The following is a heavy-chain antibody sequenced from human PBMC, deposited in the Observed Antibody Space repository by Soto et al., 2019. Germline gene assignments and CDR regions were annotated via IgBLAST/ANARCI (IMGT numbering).Heavy chain of an antibody. D-gene: IGHD6-13*01. CDR3: VASLAASGLNWLDP. Sequence: LSLTCIVSGGSISEKYWNWVRQPPGKGLEWIGLIFANGHTDYNPSLKSRVTMSVDASKNQFSLRLTSMTAADTAVYYCVASLAASGLNWLDPWGRGTLVTFSS. V-gene: IGHV4-4*07. J-gene: IGHJ5*02. CDR2: IFANGHT. CDR1: GGSISEKY.